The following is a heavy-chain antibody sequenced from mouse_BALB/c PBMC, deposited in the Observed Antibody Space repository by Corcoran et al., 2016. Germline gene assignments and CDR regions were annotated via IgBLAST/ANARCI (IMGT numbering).Heavy chain of an antibody. J-gene: IGHJ4*01. V-gene: IGHV9-3-1*01. CDR2: INTNTGKT. CDR1: GYTFTNFG. Sequence: QIQLVQSGPELKKPGETVKISCKASGYTFTNFGMNWVKQAPGKGLMWMGWINTNTGKTTYADDFKGRFAFSLETSASTANLQINNLKNEDTAKYFCAREPRAMDYWGQGTSVTVSS. CDR3: AREPRAMDY.